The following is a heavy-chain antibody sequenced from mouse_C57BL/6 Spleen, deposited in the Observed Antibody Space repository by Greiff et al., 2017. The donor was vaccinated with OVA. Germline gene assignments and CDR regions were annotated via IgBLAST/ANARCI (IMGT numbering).Heavy chain of an antibody. Sequence: VQLQQSGPELVKPGASVKIPCKASGYTFTDYNMDWVKQSHGKSLEWIGDINPNNGGTIYNQKFKGKATLTVDKSSSTAYMELRSLTSEDTAVYYGARLGIYYGSSYFDYWGQGTTLTVSS. CDR3: ARLGIYYGSSYFDY. J-gene: IGHJ2*01. D-gene: IGHD1-1*01. CDR2: INPNNGGT. CDR1: GYTFTDYN. V-gene: IGHV1-18*01.